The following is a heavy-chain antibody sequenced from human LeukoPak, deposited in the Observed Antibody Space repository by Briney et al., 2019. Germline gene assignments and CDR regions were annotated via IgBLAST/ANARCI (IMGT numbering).Heavy chain of an antibody. V-gene: IGHV3-30-3*01. CDR3: ARDRSSTIHRGGVFDY. CDR1: GFTFSSYA. CDR2: ISYDGSNK. Sequence: GGSLRLSSAASGFTFSSYAMHWVRQAPGKGLEWVAVISYDGSNKYYADSVKGRFTISRDNSKNTLYLQMNSLRAEDTAVYYCARDRSSTIHRGGVFDYWGQGTLVTVSS. J-gene: IGHJ4*02. D-gene: IGHD2-2*01.